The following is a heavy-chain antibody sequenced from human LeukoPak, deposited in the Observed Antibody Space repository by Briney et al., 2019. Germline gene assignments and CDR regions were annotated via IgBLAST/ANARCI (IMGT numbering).Heavy chain of an antibody. Sequence: GGSLRLSCAASGFTFSSYSMNWVRQAPGKGLEWVSSISSSSSYIYYADSVKGRFTISRDNSKNTLYLQMNSLRAEDTAVYYCAKDLVTYGSGPNRKNWFDPWGQGTLVTVSS. J-gene: IGHJ5*02. CDR2: ISSSSSYI. V-gene: IGHV3-21*04. CDR3: AKDLVTYGSGPNRKNWFDP. D-gene: IGHD3-10*01. CDR1: GFTFSSYS.